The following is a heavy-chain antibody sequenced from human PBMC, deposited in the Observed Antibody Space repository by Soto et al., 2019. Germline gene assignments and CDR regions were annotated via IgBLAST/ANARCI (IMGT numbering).Heavy chain of an antibody. Sequence: SETLSLTCTVSGASLTTGSRYWGWIRQPPGKGLEWMGSIYYSGSTYYSASLKSRVTMFVDRSKNQFSLKVRSVTAADTAVYYCARETYGDYVGYFDPWGHGIQVTVSS. D-gene: IGHD4-17*01. CDR2: IYYSGST. CDR1: GASLTTGSRY. CDR3: ARETYGDYVGYFDP. J-gene: IGHJ5*02. V-gene: IGHV4-39*07.